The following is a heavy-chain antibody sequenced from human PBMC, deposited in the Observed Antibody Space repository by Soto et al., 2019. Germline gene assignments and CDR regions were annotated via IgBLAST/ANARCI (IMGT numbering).Heavy chain of an antibody. Sequence: GGSLRLSRAASGFTFYEYAMHWVRQVPGKGLEWVSGITWNSGTRGYADSVKGRFTISRDNAKNSLYLEMTSLRPEDTAFYHCAKDGGGYAYNYELDSWGQGTLVTVSS. CDR1: GFTFYEYA. V-gene: IGHV3-9*01. J-gene: IGHJ4*02. CDR2: ITWNSGTR. CDR3: AKDGGGYAYNYELDS. D-gene: IGHD3-16*01.